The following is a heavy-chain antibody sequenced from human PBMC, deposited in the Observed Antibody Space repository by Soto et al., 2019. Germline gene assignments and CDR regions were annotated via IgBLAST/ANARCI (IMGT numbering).Heavy chain of an antibody. D-gene: IGHD1-1*01. V-gene: IGHV4-4*07. CDR1: GASISGFY. CDR2: IYATGTT. CDR3: VRDGTKTLRDWFDP. J-gene: IGHJ5*02. Sequence: PSETLSLSCTVSGASISGFYWSWIRKSAGKGLEWIGRIYATGTTDYNPSLKSRVMMSVDTSKKQFSLKLRSVTAADTAVYYCVRDGTKTLRDWFDPWGQGISVTVSS.